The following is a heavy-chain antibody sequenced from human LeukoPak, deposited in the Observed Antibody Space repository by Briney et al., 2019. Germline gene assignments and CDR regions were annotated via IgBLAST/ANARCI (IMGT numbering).Heavy chain of an antibody. CDR3: AKAASSSWPSYYYGMDV. D-gene: IGHD6-13*01. Sequence: GGSLRLSCAASGFTFSSYGMHWVRQAPGKGLEWVSVITGSGGNTYYADSVKGRFTISKDNSKNTVYLQMSSLRVDDTAVYYCAKAASSSWPSYYYGMDVWGQGTTVTVSS. CDR2: ITGSGGNT. J-gene: IGHJ6*02. CDR1: GFTFSSYG. V-gene: IGHV3-23*01.